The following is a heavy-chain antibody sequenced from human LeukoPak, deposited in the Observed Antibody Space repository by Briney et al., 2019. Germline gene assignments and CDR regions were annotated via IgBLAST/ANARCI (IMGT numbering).Heavy chain of an antibody. CDR2: ISGSGGST. J-gene: IGHJ6*03. D-gene: IGHD6-6*01. Sequence: GGSLRLSCAASGFTFSSYAMSWVRQAPRKGLEWVSAISGSGGSTYYADSVKGRFTISRDNSKNTLYLQMNSLRAEDTAVYYCAKDRGVAARPSYGFYYYYMDVWGKGTTVTVSS. V-gene: IGHV3-23*01. CDR3: AKDRGVAARPSYGFYYYYMDV. CDR1: GFTFSSYA.